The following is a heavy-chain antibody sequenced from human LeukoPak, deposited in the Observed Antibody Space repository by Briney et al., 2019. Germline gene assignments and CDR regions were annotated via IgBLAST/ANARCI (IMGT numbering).Heavy chain of an antibody. V-gene: IGHV4-34*01. D-gene: IGHD2-8*01. CDR2: INHSGST. CDR3: ASVLGGWFDP. Sequence: SETLSLTCAVYGGSFSGYYWSWIRQPPGKGLEWIGEINHSGSTNYNPSLKSRVTISVDTSKNQFSLKLSSVTAADTAVYYCASVLGGWFDPWGQGTLVTVSS. CDR1: GGSFSGYY. J-gene: IGHJ5*02.